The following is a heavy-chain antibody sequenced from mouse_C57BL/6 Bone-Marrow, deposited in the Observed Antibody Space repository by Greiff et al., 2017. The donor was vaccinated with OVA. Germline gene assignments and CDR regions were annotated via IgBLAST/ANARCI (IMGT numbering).Heavy chain of an antibody. J-gene: IGHJ4*01. CDR3: AREDGYGGYAMDD. CDR2: IWGVGST. CDR1: GFSLTSYG. Sequence: QVQLKESGPGLVAPSQSLSITCTVSGFSLTSYGVDWVRQSPGKGLEWLGVIWGVGSTNYNSALKSRLSISKDNSKSKVFLKMNSLQTDDTAMYYCAREDGYGGYAMDDWGQGTSVTVSS. D-gene: IGHD2-2*01. V-gene: IGHV2-6*01.